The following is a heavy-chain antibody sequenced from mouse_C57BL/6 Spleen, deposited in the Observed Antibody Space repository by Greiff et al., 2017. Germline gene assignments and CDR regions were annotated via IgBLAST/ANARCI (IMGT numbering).Heavy chain of an antibody. Sequence: QVQLQQPGAELVKPGASVKLSCKASGYTFTSYWMHWVKPRPGRGLEWIGRIDPNSGGTKYNEKFKSKATLTVDTPSSTAYMQLSRLTAEDSAVYYCARYGRSSWFADWGQGTLGTVSA. V-gene: IGHV1-72*01. CDR1: GYTFTSYW. CDR2: IDPNSGGT. J-gene: IGHJ3*01. D-gene: IGHD1-1*01. CDR3: ARYGRSSWFAD.